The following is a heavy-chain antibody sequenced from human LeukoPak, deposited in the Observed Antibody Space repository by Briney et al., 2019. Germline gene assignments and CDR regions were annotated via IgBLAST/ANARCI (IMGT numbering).Heavy chain of an antibody. Sequence: SETLSLTCTVSGGSINNHFWSWIRRPPGKGLEWIGFMSYSGRSRYNPSLQSRVTISVDTSESIFSLKLTSVTAADTAVYYCVRLLDNDSSGDPDTFHMWGQGTVVIVSS. CDR1: GGSINNHF. CDR2: MSYSGRS. J-gene: IGHJ3*02. V-gene: IGHV4-59*11. CDR3: VRLLDNDSSGDPDTFHM. D-gene: IGHD3-22*01.